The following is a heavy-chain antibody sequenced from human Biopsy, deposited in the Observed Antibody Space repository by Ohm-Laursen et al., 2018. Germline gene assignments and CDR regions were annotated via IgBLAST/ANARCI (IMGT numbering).Heavy chain of an antibody. J-gene: IGHJ6*02. V-gene: IGHV4-34*01. CDR1: GESFNGYY. Sequence: PSETLSLTCAVYGESFNGYYWSWIRQTPGKGLEWIGEINHSGRTNYNPSLKSRVTISVDTSKNQFSLEVRSVTAADTAMYYCVRGVDYYDPYHYYALDVWGQGTTVTVSS. D-gene: IGHD3-22*01. CDR2: INHSGRT. CDR3: VRGVDYYDPYHYYALDV.